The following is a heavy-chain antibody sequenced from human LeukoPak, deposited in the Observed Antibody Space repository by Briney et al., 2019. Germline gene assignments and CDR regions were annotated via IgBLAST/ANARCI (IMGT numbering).Heavy chain of an antibody. CDR2: IIPIFGTA. Sequence: GSSVKVSCKASGGTFSSYAISWVRQAPGQGLEWMGGIIPIFGTANYAQKFQGRVTITTDESTSTAYMELSSLRSEDTAVYYCARSRYIVCSGGSCYSFSDYYYYMDVWGKGTTVTVSS. D-gene: IGHD2-15*01. CDR1: GGTFSSYA. CDR3: ARSRYIVCSGGSCYSFSDYYYYMDV. V-gene: IGHV1-69*05. J-gene: IGHJ6*03.